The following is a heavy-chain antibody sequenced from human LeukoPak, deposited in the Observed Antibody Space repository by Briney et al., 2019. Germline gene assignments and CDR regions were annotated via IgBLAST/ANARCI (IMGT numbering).Heavy chain of an antibody. CDR2: INPSGGST. CDR1: GYTLTELS. CDR3: ARASYSSSWYYRPHFDY. D-gene: IGHD6-13*01. J-gene: IGHJ4*02. V-gene: IGHV1-46*01. Sequence: ASVTVSCKVSGYTLTELSMHWVRQAPGQGLEWVGIINPSGGSTSYTQKFQGRVTMTRDTSTSTVYMEPSSLRSEDTAVYYCARASYSSSWYYRPHFDYWGQGTLVTVSS.